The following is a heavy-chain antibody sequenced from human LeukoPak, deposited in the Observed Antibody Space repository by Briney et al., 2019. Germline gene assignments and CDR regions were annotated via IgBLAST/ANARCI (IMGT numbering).Heavy chain of an antibody. D-gene: IGHD2-2*01. CDR3: AKYAIVGYCSSTSCYHFDY. J-gene: IGHJ4*02. V-gene: IGHV3-23*01. Sequence: PGGSLRLSCAASGFTFSSYAMSWVRQAPGKGLEWVSAISGSGGSIYYADSVKGRFTISRDNSKKSLYLQMNSLRAEDTAVYYCAKYAIVGYCSSTSCYHFDYWGQGTLVTVAS. CDR2: ISGSGGSI. CDR1: GFTFSSYA.